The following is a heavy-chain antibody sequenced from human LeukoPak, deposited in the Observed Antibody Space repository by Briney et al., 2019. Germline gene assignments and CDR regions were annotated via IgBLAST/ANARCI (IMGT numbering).Heavy chain of an antibody. V-gene: IGHV4-59*08. CDR3: ARYLLRRDFWTTPSDNRSRWFDP. Sequence: PSETLSLTCTVSGGSISSYYWSWIRQPPGKGLEWIGYIYYSGSTNYNPSLKSRVTISVDTSKSQFSLKLSSVTAADTAVYYCARYLLRRDFWTTPSDNRSRWFDPWGQGTLVTVSS. D-gene: IGHD3-3*01. CDR2: IYYSGST. J-gene: IGHJ5*02. CDR1: GGSISSYY.